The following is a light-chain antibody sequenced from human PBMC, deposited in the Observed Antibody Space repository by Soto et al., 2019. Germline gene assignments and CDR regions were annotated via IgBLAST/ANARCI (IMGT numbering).Light chain of an antibody. CDR1: SGHRSYI. CDR2: LEGSGNY. J-gene: IGLJ3*02. CDR3: ETWDSSIQV. V-gene: IGLV4-60*02. Sequence: QPVLTQSSSASASLGSSVKLTCTLSSGHRSYIIAWHQQQPGKAPRYLMKLEGSGNYNKGSGVPDRFSGSSSGADRYLTISNLQFEDEADYYCETWDSSIQVFGGGTKVTVL.